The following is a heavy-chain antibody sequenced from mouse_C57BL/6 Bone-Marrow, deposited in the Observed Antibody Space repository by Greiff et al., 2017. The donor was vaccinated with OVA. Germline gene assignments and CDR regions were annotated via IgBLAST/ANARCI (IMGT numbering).Heavy chain of an antibody. V-gene: IGHV15-2*01. CDR1: DSEVFPIAY. CDR3: ARGSITTVVAPFDY. D-gene: IGHD1-1*01. J-gene: IGHJ2*01. CDR2: ILPSIGRT. Sequence: QVQLKESGSELRSPGSSVKLSCKDFDSEVFPIAYMSWVRQKPGHGFEWIGGILPSIGRTIYGEKFEDKATLDADTLSNTAYLELNSLTSEDSAIYYCARGSITTVVAPFDYWGQGTTLTVSS.